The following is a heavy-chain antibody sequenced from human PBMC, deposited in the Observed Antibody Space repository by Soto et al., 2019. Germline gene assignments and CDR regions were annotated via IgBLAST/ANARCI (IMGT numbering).Heavy chain of an antibody. Sequence: GGSLRLSCASSGFTFSSYSMNWVRQAPGKGLEWVSSISSSSNYIYYADSMKGRFTISRDNAKNSLYLQMNSLRAEDTAVYYCARDLVGATIWGQGTLVTVSS. J-gene: IGHJ4*02. D-gene: IGHD1-26*01. CDR1: GFTFSSYS. V-gene: IGHV3-21*01. CDR2: ISSSSNYI. CDR3: ARDLVGATI.